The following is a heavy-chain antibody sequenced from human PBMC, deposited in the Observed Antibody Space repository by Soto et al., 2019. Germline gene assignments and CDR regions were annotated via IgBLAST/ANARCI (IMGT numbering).Heavy chain of an antibody. V-gene: IGHV3-13*05. J-gene: IGHJ6*02. CDR2: IGTVGDP. D-gene: IGHD5-18*01. CDR3: ARGGVRASYGRSQNYYGMDV. CDR1: GFTFSTYD. Sequence: EVQLVESGGGLVQPGGSLRLSCAASGFTFSTYDMHWVRQPPGTGLEWVSTIGTVGDPYYPGSVKGRFTISRENAKNSLYLQMTSLRDGDTAVYYCARGGVRASYGRSQNYYGMDVWGQGTTVTVSS.